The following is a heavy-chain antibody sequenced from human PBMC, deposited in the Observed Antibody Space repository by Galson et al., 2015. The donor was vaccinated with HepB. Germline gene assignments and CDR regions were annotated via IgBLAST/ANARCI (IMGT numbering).Heavy chain of an antibody. CDR3: ARATVTKPLDYFDY. CDR2: ISSSGSTI. D-gene: IGHD4-17*01. CDR1: GFTFSDYY. J-gene: IGHJ4*02. Sequence: SLRLSCAASGFTFSDYYMSWIRQAPGKGLEWVSYISSSGSTIYYADSVKGRFTISRDNAKNSLYLQMNSLRAEDTAVYYCARATVTKPLDYFDYWGQGTLVTVSS. V-gene: IGHV3-11*01.